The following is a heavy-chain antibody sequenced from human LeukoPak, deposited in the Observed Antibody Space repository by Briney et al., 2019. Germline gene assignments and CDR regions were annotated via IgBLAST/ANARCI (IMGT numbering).Heavy chain of an antibody. CDR2: INHSGST. Sequence: KPSETLSLTCTVSGGSISSSSYYWSWIRQPPGKGLEWIGEINHSGSTKYNPSLKSRVTISVDTSKKQFSLNLSSVTAADTAVYYCARGIGTPWGQGTLVTVSS. V-gene: IGHV4-39*07. D-gene: IGHD2-21*01. J-gene: IGHJ4*02. CDR1: GGSISSSSYY. CDR3: ARGIGTP.